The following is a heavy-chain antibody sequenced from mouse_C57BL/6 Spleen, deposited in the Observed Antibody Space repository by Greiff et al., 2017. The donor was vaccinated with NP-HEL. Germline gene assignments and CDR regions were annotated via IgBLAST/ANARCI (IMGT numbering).Heavy chain of an antibody. Sequence: QLQQPGAELVRPGSSVKLSCKASGYTFTSYWMDWVKQRPGQGLEWIGNIYPSDSETHYNQKFKDKATLTVDKSSSTAYMQLSSLTSEDSAVYYCARDYYGSNYFDYWGQGTTLTVSS. D-gene: IGHD1-1*01. J-gene: IGHJ2*01. CDR3: ARDYYGSNYFDY. CDR2: IYPSDSET. V-gene: IGHV1-61*01. CDR1: GYTFTSYW.